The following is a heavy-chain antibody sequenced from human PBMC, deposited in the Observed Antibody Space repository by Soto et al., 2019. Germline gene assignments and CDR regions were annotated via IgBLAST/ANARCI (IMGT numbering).Heavy chain of an antibody. J-gene: IGHJ4*02. Sequence: QVQLVQSGAEVKRPGSSVKVSCKASGDTFNFYSINWVRQSAGVGLEWVGRVNPILSMSNYAQRFQGRVTMTADKSTSTAYIELRSLRSEDTAIYYCASSYGSGYRAFDYWGQGALVTVSS. D-gene: IGHD3-10*01. CDR2: VNPILSMS. V-gene: IGHV1-69*02. CDR3: ASSYGSGYRAFDY. CDR1: GDTFNFYS.